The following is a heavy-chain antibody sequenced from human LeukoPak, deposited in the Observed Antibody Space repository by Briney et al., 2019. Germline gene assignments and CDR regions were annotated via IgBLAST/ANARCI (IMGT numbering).Heavy chain of an antibody. J-gene: IGHJ4*02. CDR3: VREGEGPLSKDFDY. Sequence: APMKVSCKSSGFTFTDHYIHWVRQGPGQELVWMGYIGPHSTFTSSPQEFQGRVTMTRDASMSTAYMELTRLTSDDTAVYYCVREGEGPLSKDFDYWGQGTLVTVSS. CDR2: IGPHSTFT. D-gene: IGHD2/OR15-2a*01. V-gene: IGHV1-2*02. CDR1: GFTFTDHY.